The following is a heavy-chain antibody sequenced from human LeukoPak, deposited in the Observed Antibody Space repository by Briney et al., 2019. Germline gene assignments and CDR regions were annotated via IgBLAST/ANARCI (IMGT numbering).Heavy chain of an antibody. CDR2: ISSSSYI. D-gene: IGHD3-22*01. CDR3: ARGTRNGVVLITA. J-gene: IGHJ5*02. V-gene: IGHV3-21*01. Sequence: VGSLRLSCAASGFTFSSYSMNWVRQAPGKGLEWVSSISSSSYIYYADSVKGRFTISRDNAKNSLYLQMNSLRAEDTAVYYCARGTRNGVVLITAWGQGTLVTVSS. CDR1: GFTFSSYS.